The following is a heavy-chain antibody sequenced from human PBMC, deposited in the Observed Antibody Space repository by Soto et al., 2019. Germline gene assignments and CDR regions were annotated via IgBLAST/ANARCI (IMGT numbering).Heavy chain of an antibody. CDR2: ISYDGSNK. Sequence: PGGSLRLSCAASGFTFSSYGMHWVRQAPGKGLEWVAVISYDGSNKYYADSVKGRFTISRDNSKNTLYLQMNSLRAEDTAVYYCAKEKGPYSSGSYFDYWGQGALVTVSS. J-gene: IGHJ4*02. CDR1: GFTFSSYG. V-gene: IGHV3-30*18. D-gene: IGHD6-19*01. CDR3: AKEKGPYSSGSYFDY.